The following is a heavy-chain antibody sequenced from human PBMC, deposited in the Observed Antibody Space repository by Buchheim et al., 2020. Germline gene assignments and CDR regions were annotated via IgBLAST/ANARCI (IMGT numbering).Heavy chain of an antibody. CDR1: GFTFSSYA. Sequence: EQLVESGGGVVQPGRSLRLSCAASGFTFSSYAMSWVRQAPGKGLEWVSAILGSGSSTYYADSVKGRFIISRDNSKNKLYLQMNSLRVEDTAVYYCTKAHDTSGYYPFVYGGQGTL. D-gene: IGHD3-22*01. CDR3: TKAHDTSGYYPFVY. CDR2: ILGSGSST. J-gene: IGHJ4*02. V-gene: IGHV3-23*04.